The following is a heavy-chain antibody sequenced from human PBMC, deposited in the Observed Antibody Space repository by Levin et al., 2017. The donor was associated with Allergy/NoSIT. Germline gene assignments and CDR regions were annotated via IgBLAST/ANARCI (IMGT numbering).Heavy chain of an antibody. CDR1: GFTFHDYA. D-gene: IGHD6-19*01. Sequence: GGSLRLSCVASGFTFHDYAMHWVRQAPGKGLEWVSGISYNSGTTGFADSVKGRFTISRDNAKNSLYLQMDSLRPEDTALYYCAKDTGFSSTGGAFHIWGQGTMVTVSS. J-gene: IGHJ3*02. CDR2: ISYNSGTT. V-gene: IGHV3-9*01. CDR3: AKDTGFSSTGGAFHI.